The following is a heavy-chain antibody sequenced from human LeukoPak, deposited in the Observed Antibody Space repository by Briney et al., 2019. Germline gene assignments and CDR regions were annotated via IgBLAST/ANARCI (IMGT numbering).Heavy chain of an antibody. D-gene: IGHD6-19*01. CDR3: AGVGYTSGWYYFDY. V-gene: IGHV3-48*03. CDR1: GFPFSSYA. Sequence: GGSLRLSCAASGFPFSSYAMTWVRQAPGKGLEWVSYISSSGGTIYYADSLKGRFTISRDNAKNSLSLQMNSLRAEDTAVYYCAGVGYTSGWYYFDYWVQGTLVTVSS. J-gene: IGHJ4*02. CDR2: ISSSGGTI.